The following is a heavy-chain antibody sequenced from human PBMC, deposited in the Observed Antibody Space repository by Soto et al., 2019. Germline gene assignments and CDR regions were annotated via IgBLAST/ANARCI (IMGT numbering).Heavy chain of an antibody. D-gene: IGHD5-12*01. Sequence: EVQLVESGGGLVQPGGSLTLSCAASGFTFSNFWMHWVGQAPGKGLVWVSRIDSDGSGVTYADSVRGRFTISRDNAKNTLYLQMNTLRAEDTAIYYCARDKSGPADYWGQGTLVTVSS. J-gene: IGHJ4*02. V-gene: IGHV3-74*03. CDR1: GFTFSNFW. CDR2: IDSDGSGV. CDR3: ARDKSGPADY.